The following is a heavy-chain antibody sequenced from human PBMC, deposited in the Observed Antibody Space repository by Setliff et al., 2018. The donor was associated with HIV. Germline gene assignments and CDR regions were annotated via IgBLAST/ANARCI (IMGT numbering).Heavy chain of an antibody. D-gene: IGHD3-3*01. CDR2: FDPEDGET. Sequence: ASVKVSCKVSGYTLTELSMHWVRQAPGKGLEWMGGFDPEDGETIYAQKFRGRVTMTEDTSTDTAYMELSSLRSEDTAVYYCATARFLESYPINAFDIWGQGTMVTVSS. J-gene: IGHJ3*02. CDR1: GYTLTELS. CDR3: ATARFLESYPINAFDI. V-gene: IGHV1-24*01.